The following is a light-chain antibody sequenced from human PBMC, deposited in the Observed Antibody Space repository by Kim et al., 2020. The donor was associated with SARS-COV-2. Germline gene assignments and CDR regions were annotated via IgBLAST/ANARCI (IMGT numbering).Light chain of an antibody. Sequence: SYELTQPPSVSVAPGKTARVSYGGNSIGSKSVHWYQQKSGQAPALVIYYDSDRPSGIPERFSGSNSGNTATLTISRVEAGDEADYYCQVWDSSSDHRVVFGGGTQLTVL. V-gene: IGLV3-21*04. CDR1: SIGSKS. CDR3: QVWDSSSDHRVV. J-gene: IGLJ2*01. CDR2: YDS.